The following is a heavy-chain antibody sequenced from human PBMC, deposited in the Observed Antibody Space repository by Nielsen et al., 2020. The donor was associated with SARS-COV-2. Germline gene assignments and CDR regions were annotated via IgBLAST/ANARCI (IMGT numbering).Heavy chain of an antibody. CDR1: GGSISTYY. V-gene: IGHV4-59*08. Sequence: SETLSLTCTVSGGSISTYYWSWIRQSPGKGVEWIPQDSYSGRTDYNPSLSLERRVTRSVDTSKNQVSLQLSSVTDADTALYYCARQRGRGWYFDLWGRGTLVTVSS. CDR2: DSYSGRT. D-gene: IGHD3-16*01. J-gene: IGHJ2*01. CDR3: ARQRGRGWYFDL.